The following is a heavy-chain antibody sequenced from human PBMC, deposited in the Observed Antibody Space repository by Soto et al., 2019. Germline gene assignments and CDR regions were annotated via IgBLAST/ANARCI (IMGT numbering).Heavy chain of an antibody. V-gene: IGHV3-20*01. CDR2: INWNGGST. J-gene: IGHJ3*02. CDR1: GFTFDDYG. D-gene: IGHD2-2*01. CDR3: ARGGYCSSTSCYDAFDI. Sequence: GGSLRLSCAASGFTFDDYGMSWVRQAPGKGLEWVSGINWNGGSTGYADSVKGRFTISRDNAKNSLYLQMNSLRAEDTALYHCARGGYCSSTSCYDAFDIWGQGTMVTVSS.